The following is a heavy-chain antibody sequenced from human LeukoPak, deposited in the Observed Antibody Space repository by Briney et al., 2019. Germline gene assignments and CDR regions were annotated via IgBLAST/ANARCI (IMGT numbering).Heavy chain of an antibody. CDR1: GVSISSYY. V-gene: IGHV4-59*01. D-gene: IGHD3-16*01. J-gene: IGHJ4*02. Sequence: SETLSLTCTVSGVSISSYYWSWIRQPPGKGLEWMGYIYYRGSTNYNPSPKSRVTISVDTSKNQFPLKLSSVTAADTAVYYCARGGTIWQNEWDYWGQGTLVSVSS. CDR2: IYYRGST. CDR3: ARGGTIWQNEWDY.